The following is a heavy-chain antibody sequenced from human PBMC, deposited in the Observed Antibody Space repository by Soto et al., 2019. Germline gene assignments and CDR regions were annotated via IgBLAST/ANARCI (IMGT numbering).Heavy chain of an antibody. D-gene: IGHD3-10*01. CDR2: IYYSGST. CDR3: ASYPMVRGVISH. Sequence: SETLSLTCTVSGGSISSYYWSWIRQPPGKGLEWIGYIYYSGSTNYNPSLKSRVTISVDTSKNQFSLKLSSVTAADTAVYYCASYPMVRGVISHWGQGTLVTVSS. J-gene: IGHJ4*02. CDR1: GGSISSYY. V-gene: IGHV4-59*08.